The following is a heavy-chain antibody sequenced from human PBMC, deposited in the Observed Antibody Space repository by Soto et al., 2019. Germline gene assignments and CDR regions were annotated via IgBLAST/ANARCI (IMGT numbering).Heavy chain of an antibody. CDR2: IYYSGST. CDR3: ALDYGGMVRGEGGWFDP. V-gene: IGHV4-59*01. J-gene: IGHJ5*02. Sequence: QVQLQESGPGLVKPSETLSLTCTVSGGSISSYDWSWIRQPPGKGLEWIGYIYYSGSTNYNPSLKSRVTISVDTSKNQFSLMLSSVTAADSAVYYCALDYGGMVRGEGGWFDPLGQGTLVTVSS. D-gene: IGHD3-10*01. CDR1: GGSISSYD.